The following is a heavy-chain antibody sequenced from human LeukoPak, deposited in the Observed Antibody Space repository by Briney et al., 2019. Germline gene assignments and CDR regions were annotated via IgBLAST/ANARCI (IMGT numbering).Heavy chain of an antibody. V-gene: IGHV4-34*01. CDR3: ARGFLISSSWYSGYNWFDP. J-gene: IGHJ5*02. Sequence: SETLSLTCAVYGGSFSGYYWSWIRQPPGKGLEWIGETNHSGSTNYNPSLKSRVTISVDTSKNQFSLKLSSVTAADTAVYYCARGFLISSSWYSGYNWFDPWGQGTLVTVSS. CDR1: GGSFSGYY. D-gene: IGHD6-13*01. CDR2: TNHSGST.